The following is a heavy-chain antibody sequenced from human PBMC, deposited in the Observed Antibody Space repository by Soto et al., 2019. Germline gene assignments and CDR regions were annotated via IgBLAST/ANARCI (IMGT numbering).Heavy chain of an antibody. CDR3: ARVLHDFWSGYYYYYGMDV. Sequence: SETLSLSCSVYGGSLSGSYWSWLRQPPGKGLEWIGEINHSGSTNYNPSLKSRVTISVDTSKNQFSLKLSSVTAADTAVYYCARVLHDFWSGYYYYYGMDVWGQGTTVS. V-gene: IGHV4-34*01. D-gene: IGHD3-3*01. CDR1: GGSLSGSY. J-gene: IGHJ6*02. CDR2: INHSGST.